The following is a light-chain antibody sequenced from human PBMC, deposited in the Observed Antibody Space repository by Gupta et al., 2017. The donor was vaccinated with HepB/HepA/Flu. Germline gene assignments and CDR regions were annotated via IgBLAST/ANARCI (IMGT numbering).Light chain of an antibody. CDR3: HSRDSHGIVLI. J-gene: IGLJ2*01. CDR2: GKD. CDR1: SLRTYF. V-gene: IGLV3-19*01. Sequence: SSELTQDPAVSVALGQTVKITCQGDSLRTYFVNWYQQKPRQAPLLIIFGKDNRPSGIPDRFSGSSSGSTASLTVTGAQAEDEAVYFCHSRDSHGIVLIFGGGTKLTVL.